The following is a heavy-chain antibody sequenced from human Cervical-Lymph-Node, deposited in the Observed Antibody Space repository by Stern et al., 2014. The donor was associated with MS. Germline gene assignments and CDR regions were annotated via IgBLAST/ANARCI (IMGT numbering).Heavy chain of an antibody. CDR1: GITFSTST. J-gene: IGHJ6*02. CDR3: AAPGSGKTDHYYYGMDV. D-gene: IGHD3-10*01. V-gene: IGHV1-58*02. Sequence: QMQLVQSGPEVKQPGTSVKVSCKASGITFSTSTMHWVRQARGQRPEWIGWIVGGSGTTNYAQKFRERVTITRDMSTSTAHMELSSLKSEDTAVYYCAAPGSGKTDHYYYGMDVWGQGTTVIVSS. CDR2: IVGGSGTT.